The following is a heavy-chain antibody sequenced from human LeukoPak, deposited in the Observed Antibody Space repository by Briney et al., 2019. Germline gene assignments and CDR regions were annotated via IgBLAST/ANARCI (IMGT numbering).Heavy chain of an antibody. Sequence: GGSLRLSCAASGFTFSSNWMHWVRQAPGKGLVWVSRISGDGSRTDCADSVKGRFTISRDNRKNTLYLQMNSLRAEDTAVYYCARPLGPSVDFDYWGQGTLVTVSS. CDR3: ARPLGPSVDFDY. CDR2: ISGDGSRT. CDR1: GFTFSSNW. J-gene: IGHJ4*02. V-gene: IGHV3-74*01. D-gene: IGHD7-27*01.